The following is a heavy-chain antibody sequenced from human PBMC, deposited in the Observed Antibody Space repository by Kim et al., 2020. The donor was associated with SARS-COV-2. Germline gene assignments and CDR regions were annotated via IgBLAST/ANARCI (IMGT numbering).Heavy chain of an antibody. CDR3: ANTAGSGNQNYPFFYYYMDV. V-gene: IGHV3-23*01. D-gene: IGHD2-15*01. J-gene: IGHJ6*03. CDR2: IHHNTDST. CDR1: EFAFSDYA. Sequence: GGSLRLSCVASEFAFSDYAMSWVRRAPGKGLEWVSGIHHNTDSTYYADSVKGRFTISRDNSKNTLYLQMNSLRVEDTAIYYCANTAGSGNQNYPFFYYYMDVWGKGTTVTVSS.